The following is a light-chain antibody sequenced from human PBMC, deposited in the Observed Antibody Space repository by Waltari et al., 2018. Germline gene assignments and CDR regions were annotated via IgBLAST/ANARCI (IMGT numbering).Light chain of an antibody. V-gene: IGKV3-15*01. CDR1: QSGSSD. CDR2: DAS. CDR3: QQYKYWPPLT. J-gene: IGKJ4*01. Sequence: EIGITHSPVTLSVSPGERATLSCRARQSGSSDLAWYQQTPGQAPRPLIYDASTRAAGLAARFSASGSGTEFTLTISSLQSEDFAVYYCQQYKYWPPLTFGGGTKVEIK.